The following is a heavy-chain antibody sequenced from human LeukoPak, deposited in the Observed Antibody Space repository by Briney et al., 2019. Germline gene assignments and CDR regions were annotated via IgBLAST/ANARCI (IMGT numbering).Heavy chain of an antibody. Sequence: SETLSLTCSVSGGSISGYQWSWIRQPPGKGLEWIGYIYYSGSTNYNPSLKSRVIMSVDTSKNQFSLKLNSVTAADTALYYCASGHYCTSTSCPGRGAFDIWGQGTMVTVSS. CDR2: IYYSGST. D-gene: IGHD2-2*01. J-gene: IGHJ3*02. CDR3: ASGHYCTSTSCPGRGAFDI. CDR1: GGSISGYQ. V-gene: IGHV4-59*12.